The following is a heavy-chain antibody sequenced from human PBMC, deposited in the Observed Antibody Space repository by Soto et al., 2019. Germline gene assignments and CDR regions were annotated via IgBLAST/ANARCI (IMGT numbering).Heavy chain of an antibody. CDR2: IYYSGST. J-gene: IGHJ5*02. D-gene: IGHD3-22*01. CDR3: ARQRNHYYDSSGWFDP. CDR1: GGSISSGGYY. V-gene: IGHV4-31*03. Sequence: QVQLQESGPGLVKPSQTLSLTCTVSGGSISSGGYYWSWIRQHPGKGLECIGYIYYSGSTYYNPSLKSRVTISVDTSKNQFSLKRSSVTAADTAVYYCARQRNHYYDSSGWFDPWGQGTLVTVSS.